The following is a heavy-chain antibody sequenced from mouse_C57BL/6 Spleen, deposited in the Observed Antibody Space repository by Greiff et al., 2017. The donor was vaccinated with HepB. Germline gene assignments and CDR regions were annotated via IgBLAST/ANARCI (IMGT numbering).Heavy chain of an antibody. CDR3: ARYGPITEAMDY. V-gene: IGHV1-64*01. CDR1: GYTFTSYW. Sequence: QVQLQQSGAELVKPGASVKLSCKASGYTFTSYWMHWVKQRPGQGLEWIGMIHPNSGSTNYNEKFKSKATLTVDKSSSTAYMQLSSLTSEDSAVYYCARYGPITEAMDYWGQGTSVTVSS. J-gene: IGHJ4*01. D-gene: IGHD1-1*01. CDR2: IHPNSGST.